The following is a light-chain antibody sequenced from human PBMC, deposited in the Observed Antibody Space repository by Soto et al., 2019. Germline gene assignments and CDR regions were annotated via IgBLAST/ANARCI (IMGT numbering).Light chain of an antibody. V-gene: IGKV1-5*01. Sequence: DIQMTQSPSTLSASVGDRVTITCRASQSISSWLAWYHQKPVKAPKLLIYDSSSLESGVPSRFSGSGSGTDFTLTISSLEPEDFGTYYCQQSYRTPPITFGQGTQLEIK. J-gene: IGKJ5*01. CDR2: DSS. CDR1: QSISSW. CDR3: QQSYRTPPIT.